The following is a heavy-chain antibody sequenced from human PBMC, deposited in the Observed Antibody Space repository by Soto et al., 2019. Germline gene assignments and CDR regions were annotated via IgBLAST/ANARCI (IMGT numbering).Heavy chain of an antibody. CDR3: AKNGLSSADI. CDR2: IFHSETT. CDR1: GASVSSDNW. Sequence: QMRLQESGPGLVKPSGTLSLACAVSGASVSSDNWWSWVRQPPGKGLEWIGEIFHSETTNYNPSLMSRASISVDMSKYQFALTLTSVTAAVTAVYYRAKNGLSSADIWGQGTMVTVSP. J-gene: IGHJ3*02. V-gene: IGHV4-4*02. D-gene: IGHD2-8*01.